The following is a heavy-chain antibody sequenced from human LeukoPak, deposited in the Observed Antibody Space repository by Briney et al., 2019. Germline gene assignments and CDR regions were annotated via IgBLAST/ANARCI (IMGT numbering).Heavy chain of an antibody. J-gene: IGHJ5*02. D-gene: IGHD3-10*01. Sequence: SETLSLTCTVSGGSISSYYWSWIRQPPGKGLEWIGYIYYSGSTNYNPSLKSRVTISVDTSKNQFSLKLSSVTAADTAVCYCARSEVTMVRGVNWFDPWGQGTLVTVSS. CDR3: ARSEVTMVRGVNWFDP. V-gene: IGHV4-59*01. CDR1: GGSISSYY. CDR2: IYYSGST.